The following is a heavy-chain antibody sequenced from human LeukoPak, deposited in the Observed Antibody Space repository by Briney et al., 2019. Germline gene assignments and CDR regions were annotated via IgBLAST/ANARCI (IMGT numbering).Heavy chain of an antibody. CDR1: GGSISGTNW. D-gene: IGHD1-26*01. V-gene: IGHV4/OR15-8*02. J-gene: IGHJ4*02. CDR3: SRESGAFCPFGY. Sequence: SEALSLTCGVSGGSISGTNWWSWVRQPPGQGLEWIGEISLAGQTKYNPSLNGRVTMSLDKSSNRLSLNLTSVTAADTATYYCSRESGAFCPFGYWGQGTLVIVSS. CDR2: ISLAGQT.